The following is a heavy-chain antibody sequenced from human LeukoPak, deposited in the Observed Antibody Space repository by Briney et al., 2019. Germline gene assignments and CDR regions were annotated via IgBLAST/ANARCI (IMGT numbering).Heavy chain of an antibody. CDR3: AKFTGSTHSYYYYMDV. CDR2: VSGSGSST. CDR1: AFTFSNYA. Sequence: GGSLRLSCAASAFTFSNYAMSWVRQAPGKGLEWVSAVSGSGSSTYYADSVKGRFTISRDNSKDTLYLQMNSLRAEDTAVYYCAKFTGSTHSYYYYMDVWGTGTTVTVSS. D-gene: IGHD1-26*01. V-gene: IGHV3-23*01. J-gene: IGHJ6*03.